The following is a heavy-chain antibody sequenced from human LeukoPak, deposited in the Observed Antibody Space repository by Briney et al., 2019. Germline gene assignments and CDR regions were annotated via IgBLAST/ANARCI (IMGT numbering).Heavy chain of an antibody. J-gene: IGHJ3*02. V-gene: IGHV4-4*07. D-gene: IGHD3/OR15-3a*01. CDR2: IYTSGST. CDR1: GXAISSYY. CDR3: ARVGLMAFDI. Sequence: KPSETLSLTCTGSGXAISSYYWSWIRQPPGKGLEWIGRIYTSGSTNYNPSLKSRVAMSVDTSKNQFFLKLNSVTAADTAVYYCARVGLMAFDIWGQGTMVTVSS.